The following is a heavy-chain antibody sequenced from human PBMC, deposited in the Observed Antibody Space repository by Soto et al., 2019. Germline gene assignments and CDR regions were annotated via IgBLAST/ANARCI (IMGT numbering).Heavy chain of an antibody. J-gene: IGHJ6*02. CDR3: ARSGDHDYDYAMDV. CDR2: IWYDGSNK. V-gene: IGHV3-33*01. D-gene: IGHD2-21*02. CDR1: GFAFSNYG. Sequence: GGSLRLSCAASGFAFSNYGMHWVRQAAGKGLEWVAVIWYDGSNKYYADSVKGRFTISRDNSKNTLYVQMNSLRAEDTAVYYCARSGDHDYDYAMDVWGQGTTVTVSS.